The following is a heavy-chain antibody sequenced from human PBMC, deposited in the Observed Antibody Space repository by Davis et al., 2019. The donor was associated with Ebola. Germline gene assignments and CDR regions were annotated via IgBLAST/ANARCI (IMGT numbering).Heavy chain of an antibody. Sequence: MPGGSLRLSCTVSGGSVSTTSFHWGWIRQPPGKGLEWIGSIYYSGSTYYNPSLKSRVTISVDTSKNQFSLKVTSVTAADTAVHYCARGRSYGSMVYGLDAWGQGTTVTVSS. CDR1: GGSVSTTSFH. V-gene: IGHV4-39*01. J-gene: IGHJ6*02. D-gene: IGHD5-18*01. CDR2: IYYSGST. CDR3: ARGRSYGSMVYGLDA.